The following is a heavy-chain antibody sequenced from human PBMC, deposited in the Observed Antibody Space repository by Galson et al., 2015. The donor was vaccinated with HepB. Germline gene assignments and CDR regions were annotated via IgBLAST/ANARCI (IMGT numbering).Heavy chain of an antibody. CDR2: IRGSGGNT. D-gene: IGHD4-17*01. CDR3: AKGLAGNYGDSGC. V-gene: IGHV3-23*01. J-gene: IGHJ4*02. Sequence: SLRLSCAASGFTFSSYAMSWVRQAPGKGLEWVSAIRGSGGNTYYADSVKGRFTISRDNSKNTLYLQMNSLRAEETAVYYCAKGLAGNYGDSGCWGQGTLVTVSS. CDR1: GFTFSSYA.